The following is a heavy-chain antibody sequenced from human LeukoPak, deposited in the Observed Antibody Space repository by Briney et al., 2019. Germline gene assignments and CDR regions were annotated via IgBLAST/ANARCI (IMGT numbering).Heavy chain of an antibody. V-gene: IGHV3-48*03. D-gene: IGHD4-23*01. CDR3: ARDYVGSSPFDY. Sequence: PGGSLRLSCAASGFTFSSYEMHWVRQAPGKWLEWVSYISFSGSTIYYADSVKGRFTISRDNAKNSLYLQMNSLRAEDTAVYFCARDYVGSSPFDYWGQGTLVTVSS. CDR1: GFTFSSYE. J-gene: IGHJ4*02. CDR2: ISFSGSTI.